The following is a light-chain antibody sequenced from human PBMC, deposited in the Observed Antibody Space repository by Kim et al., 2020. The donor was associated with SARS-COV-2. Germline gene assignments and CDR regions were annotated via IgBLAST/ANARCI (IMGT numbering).Light chain of an antibody. Sequence: DIQMTQSPSSLSASVGDRVTITCRASQDISNHLAWFQQIPGKAPKPLIYASSNLQNGVPPRFGGSGSGTEFTLTIDSLQPEDGATYYCQQCRFYPPTFGGGTKVDIK. CDR3: QQCRFYPPT. CDR2: ASS. J-gene: IGKJ4*01. V-gene: IGKV1-16*01. CDR1: QDISNH.